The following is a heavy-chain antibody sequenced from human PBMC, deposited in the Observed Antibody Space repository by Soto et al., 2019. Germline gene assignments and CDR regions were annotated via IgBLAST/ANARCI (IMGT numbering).Heavy chain of an antibody. CDR1: GFTFSSYA. V-gene: IGHV3-23*01. D-gene: IGHD3-10*01. J-gene: IGHJ4*02. CDR3: AKDDSFYYGSGTYSDC. Sequence: EVQLLESGGVLVQPGGSLRLSCAASGFTFSSYAMSWVRQAPGKGLEWVSAISGSGGSTYYADSVKGRFTISRDNSKNTLYLQMNSLRAEDTAVYYCAKDDSFYYGSGTYSDCWGQGTLVTVSS. CDR2: ISGSGGST.